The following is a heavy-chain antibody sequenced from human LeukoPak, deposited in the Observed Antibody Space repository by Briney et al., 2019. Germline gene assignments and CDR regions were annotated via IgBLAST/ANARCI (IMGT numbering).Heavy chain of an antibody. Sequence: GGSLRLSCAASGFTFSSYAMHWVRQAPGKGLEWVAVISYDGSNKYYADSVKGRFTISRDNSKNTLYLQMYSLRAEDTAVYYCARVVGIAVAVAFDYWGQGTLVTVSS. CDR3: ARVVGIAVAVAFDY. J-gene: IGHJ4*02. CDR2: ISYDGSNK. CDR1: GFTFSSYA. D-gene: IGHD6-19*01. V-gene: IGHV3-30-3*01.